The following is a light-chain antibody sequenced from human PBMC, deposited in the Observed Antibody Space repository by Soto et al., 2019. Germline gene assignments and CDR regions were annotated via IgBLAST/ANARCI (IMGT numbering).Light chain of an antibody. CDR2: DAS. CDR3: QQYNNWPPIT. J-gene: IGKJ5*01. Sequence: EIVIRQCRDTLYVYTGEGATLSCLASQSVGRKLVWYQQKAGQAPRPLIFDASTRATGIPARFSGSGSGTEFTLTISSLQSEDFAVYYCQQYNNWPPITFGQGTRLEI. CDR1: QSVGRK. V-gene: IGKV3-15*01.